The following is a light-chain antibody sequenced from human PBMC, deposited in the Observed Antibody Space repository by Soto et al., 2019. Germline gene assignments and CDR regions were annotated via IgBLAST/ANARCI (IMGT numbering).Light chain of an antibody. CDR3: QQYGSSQWT. CDR1: QSVSSSY. Sequence: EIVFTQSPGTLSLSPGERATLSCRASQSVSSSYLAWYQKKPGQAPRLLIYGASSRATGIPDRFSGSGYGTDFTLTISRLEPEDFAVYYCQQYGSSQWTFGQGTKV. V-gene: IGKV3-20*01. J-gene: IGKJ1*01. CDR2: GAS.